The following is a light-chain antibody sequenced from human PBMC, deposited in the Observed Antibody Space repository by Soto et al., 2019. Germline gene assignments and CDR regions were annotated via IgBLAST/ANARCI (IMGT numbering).Light chain of an antibody. CDR3: SSFAGSSTHV. Sequence: QSVLTQPRSVSGPPGQAVTCSCTRTNRHVGGCDYDSWYQQLPGEAPKLIIYDVTKRPSGVTNRFSGSKSGNTASLTISGLQAEDEADYFCSSFAGSSTHVFGSGTKVTVL. V-gene: IGLV2-11*01. CDR1: NRHVGGCDY. J-gene: IGLJ1*01. CDR2: DVT.